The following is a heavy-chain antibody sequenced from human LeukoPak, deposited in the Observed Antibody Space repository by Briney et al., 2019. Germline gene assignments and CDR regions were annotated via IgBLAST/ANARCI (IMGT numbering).Heavy chain of an antibody. Sequence: PSETLSLTCTVSGGSISSGGYYWSWIRQHPGKGLEWIGYIYYSGSTYYNPSLKSRVTISVDTSKNQFSLKLSSVTAADTAVYYCARSLYGSGSYGPSFGYWGQGTLVTVSS. J-gene: IGHJ4*02. CDR1: GGSISSGGYY. V-gene: IGHV4-31*03. CDR2: IYYSGST. CDR3: ARSLYGSGSYGPSFGY. D-gene: IGHD3-10*01.